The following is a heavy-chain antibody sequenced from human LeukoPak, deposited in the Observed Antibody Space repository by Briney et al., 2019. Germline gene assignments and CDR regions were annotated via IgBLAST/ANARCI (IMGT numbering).Heavy chain of an antibody. CDR3: ARDKESGSPEAY. Sequence: ASVKVSCKASGYTFTNYGISWVRQAPGQGLEWMGWISAYSGHTSYAQKLQGRVTMTTDTSTSTAYMELRSLRSDDTAVYYCARDKESGSPEAYWGQGTLVIVSS. D-gene: IGHD1-26*01. V-gene: IGHV1-18*01. CDR2: ISAYSGHT. CDR1: GYTFTNYG. J-gene: IGHJ4*02.